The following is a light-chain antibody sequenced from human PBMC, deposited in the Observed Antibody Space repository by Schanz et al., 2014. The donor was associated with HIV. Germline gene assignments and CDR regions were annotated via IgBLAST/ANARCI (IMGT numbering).Light chain of an antibody. V-gene: IGKV3-11*01. CDR3: QQRSHWPSLT. CDR2: GAS. CDR1: QSVSGF. J-gene: IGKJ4*01. Sequence: EIVLTQSPGTLSLSPGERATLSCRASQSVSGFLAWYQQKPGQAPRLLIYGASSRATGIPDRFSGSGSGTDFSLTISGLEPEDFAVYYCQQRSHWPSLTFGGGTKVEIK.